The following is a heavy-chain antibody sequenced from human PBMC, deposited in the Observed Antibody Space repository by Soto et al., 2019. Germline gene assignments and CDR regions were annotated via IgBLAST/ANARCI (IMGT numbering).Heavy chain of an antibody. V-gene: IGHV3-9*01. CDR1: GFTFDDYA. J-gene: IGHJ6*01. Sequence: EVQLVESGGGLVQPGRSLRLSCAASGFTFDDYAMHWVRQAPGKGLEWVSGISWNSGSIGYADSVKGRFTISRDNAKNSLYLQMNSLRAEDTALYYCAKGGIAAAGPPDYGMGVW. CDR2: ISWNSGSI. D-gene: IGHD6-13*01. CDR3: AKGGIAAAGPPDYGMGV.